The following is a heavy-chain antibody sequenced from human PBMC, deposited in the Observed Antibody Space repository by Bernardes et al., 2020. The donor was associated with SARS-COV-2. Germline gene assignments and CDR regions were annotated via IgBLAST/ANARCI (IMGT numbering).Heavy chain of an antibody. V-gene: IGHV4-59*01. Sequence: TLSLTCTVSGGSISSYYWSWIRQPPGKGLEWIGYIYYSGSTNYNPSLKSRVTISVDTSKNQFSLKLSSVTAADTAVYYCAKGFIPYYYDSSGYYDAFDIWGQGTMVTVSS. CDR1: GGSISSYY. CDR2: IYYSGST. J-gene: IGHJ3*02. CDR3: AKGFIPYYYDSSGYYDAFDI. D-gene: IGHD3-22*01.